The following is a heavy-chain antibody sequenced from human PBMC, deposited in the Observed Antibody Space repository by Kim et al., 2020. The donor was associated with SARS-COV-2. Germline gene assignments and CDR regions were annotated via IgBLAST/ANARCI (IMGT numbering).Heavy chain of an antibody. D-gene: IGHD5-12*01. Sequence: NPSLKSRVTISVDTSKNQFSLKLSSVTAADTAVYYCARDGTRRDGYNLGYWGQGTLVTVSS. V-gene: IGHV4-39*07. CDR3: ARDGTRRDGYNLGY. J-gene: IGHJ4*02.